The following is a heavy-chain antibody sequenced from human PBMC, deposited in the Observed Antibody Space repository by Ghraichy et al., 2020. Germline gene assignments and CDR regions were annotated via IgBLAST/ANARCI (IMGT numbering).Heavy chain of an antibody. D-gene: IGHD6-13*01. J-gene: IGHJ6*02. Sequence: GESLNISCAASGFTFSSYDMHWVRQATGKGLEWVSAIGTAGDTYYPGSVKGRFTISRENAKNSLYLQMNSLSAGDTAVYYCARARDRYSSSWYGPDGMDVWGQGTTVTVSS. CDR3: ARARDRYSSSWYGPDGMDV. CDR2: IGTAGDT. CDR1: GFTFSSYD. V-gene: IGHV3-13*01.